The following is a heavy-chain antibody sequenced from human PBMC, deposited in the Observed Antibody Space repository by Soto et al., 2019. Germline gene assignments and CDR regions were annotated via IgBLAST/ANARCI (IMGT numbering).Heavy chain of an antibody. D-gene: IGHD6-19*01. V-gene: IGHV5-10-1*01. Sequence: PGASLKISCKGSGYSFTSYWITRVRQMPGKGLEWMGRIDPSDSYTNYSPSFQGHVTISADKSISTAYLQWSSLKASDTAMYYCARKSWLASEGGYWGQGTLVTVSS. CDR1: GYSFTSYW. CDR3: ARKSWLASEGGY. J-gene: IGHJ4*02. CDR2: IDPSDSYT.